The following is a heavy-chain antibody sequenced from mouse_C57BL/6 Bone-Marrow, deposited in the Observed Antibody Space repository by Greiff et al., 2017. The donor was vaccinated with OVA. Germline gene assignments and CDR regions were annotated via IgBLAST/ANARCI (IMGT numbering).Heavy chain of an antibody. CDR1: GYTFTSYG. J-gene: IGHJ2*01. V-gene: IGHV1-81*01. CDR2: IYPRSGNT. Sequence: QVQLQQSGAELARPGASVKLSCKASGYTFTSYGISWVKQRTGQGLEWIGEIYPRSGNTYYNEKFKGKATLTADKSSSTAYMELRSLTSEDSAVYFCARGDYYGSTYYCDYWGQGTTLTVSS. CDR3: ARGDYYGSTYYCDY. D-gene: IGHD1-1*01.